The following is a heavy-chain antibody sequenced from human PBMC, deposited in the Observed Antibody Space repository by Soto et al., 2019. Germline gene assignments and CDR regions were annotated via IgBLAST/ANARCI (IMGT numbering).Heavy chain of an antibody. D-gene: IGHD4-4*01. CDR3: ARDPAVTYYYYYMDV. CDR1: GFTFSSYG. V-gene: IGHV3-33*01. Sequence: GGSLRLSCAASGFTFSSYGMHWVRQAPGKGLEWVAVIWYDGSNKYYADSVKGRFTISRDNSKNTLYLQMNSLRAEDTAVYYCARDPAVTYYYYYMDVWGKGTTVTVS. J-gene: IGHJ6*03. CDR2: IWYDGSNK.